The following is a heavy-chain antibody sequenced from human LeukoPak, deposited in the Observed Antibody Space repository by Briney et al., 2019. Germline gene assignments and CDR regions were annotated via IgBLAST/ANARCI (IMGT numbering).Heavy chain of an antibody. D-gene: IGHD3-3*01. CDR3: AKGSSIFGVAKGYFDY. J-gene: IGHJ4*02. V-gene: IGHV3-9*01. Sequence: GRSLRLSCAASGFTFDDYAMHWVRQALGKGLEWVSGISWNSGSIGYADSVKGRFTISRDNAKNSLYLQMNSLRAEDTALYYCAKGSSIFGVAKGYFDYWGQGTLVTVSS. CDR1: GFTFDDYA. CDR2: ISWNSGSI.